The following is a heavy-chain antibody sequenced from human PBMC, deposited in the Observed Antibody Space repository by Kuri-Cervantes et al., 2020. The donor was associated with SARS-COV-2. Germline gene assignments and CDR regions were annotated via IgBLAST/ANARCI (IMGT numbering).Heavy chain of an antibody. D-gene: IGHD6-13*01. V-gene: IGHV3-48*01. CDR2: ISSSSSTI. J-gene: IGHJ6*02. Sequence: GGSLRLSCAASGFTFSSYSMNWVRQAPGKGLEWVSYISSSSSTIYYADSVKGRFTISRDNSKNTLYLQMNILRAEDTAVYYCARDQVYSSSWYPSSYYYYYGMDVWGQGTTVTVSS. CDR1: GFTFSSYS. CDR3: ARDQVYSSSWYPSSYYYYYGMDV.